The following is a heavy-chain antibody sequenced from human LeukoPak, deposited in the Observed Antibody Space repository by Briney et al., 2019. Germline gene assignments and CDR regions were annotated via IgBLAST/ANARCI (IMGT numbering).Heavy chain of an antibody. Sequence: SETLSLTCTVSGGSISSSSYYWGWIRQPPGKGREWIGSIYYSGSTYYNPSLKSRVTISVDTSKNQFSLKLSSVTAADTAVYYCARDWATVTELDYWGQGALVTVSS. CDR1: GGSISSSSYY. D-gene: IGHD4-17*01. CDR3: ARDWATVTELDY. V-gene: IGHV4-39*02. J-gene: IGHJ4*02. CDR2: IYYSGST.